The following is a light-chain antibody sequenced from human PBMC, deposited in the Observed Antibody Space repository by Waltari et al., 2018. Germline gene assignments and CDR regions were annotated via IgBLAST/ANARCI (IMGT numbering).Light chain of an antibody. J-gene: IGKJ1*01. CDR3: QQYGSSPRT. CDR1: QSFSSSY. Sequence: EIVLTQSPGTLSLSPGERATLSCRASQSFSSSYLAWYQQKPGQAPRLLIYGASSRATGIPDRFSGSGSGTDFTLTISRLEPEDVAVYYCQQYGSSPRTFGQGTKVEIK. CDR2: GAS. V-gene: IGKV3-20*01.